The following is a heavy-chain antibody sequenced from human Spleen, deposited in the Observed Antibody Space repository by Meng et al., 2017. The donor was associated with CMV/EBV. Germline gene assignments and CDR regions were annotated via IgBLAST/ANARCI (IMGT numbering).Heavy chain of an antibody. Sequence: GESLKISCAASGFTFSSYSMNWVRQAPGKGLEWVSSISSSSSYIYYADSVKGRFTISRDNAKNSLYLQMNSLRAEDTAVYYCARFSSSWYVLPFDYWGQGTLVTVSS. D-gene: IGHD6-13*01. CDR3: ARFSSSWYVLPFDY. J-gene: IGHJ4*02. CDR1: GFTFSSYS. CDR2: ISSSSSYI. V-gene: IGHV3-21*01.